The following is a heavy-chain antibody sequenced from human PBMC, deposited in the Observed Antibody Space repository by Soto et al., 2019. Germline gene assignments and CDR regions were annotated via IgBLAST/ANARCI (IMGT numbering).Heavy chain of an antibody. Sequence: SETLSLTCTVSGGSISSSSYYWGWIRQPPGKGLEWIGSIYYSGSTYYNPSLKSRVTISVDTSKNQFSLKLSSVTAADTAVYYCARPGGGWYLNYFDYWGQGTLVTVSS. CDR2: IYYSGST. CDR3: ARPGGGWYLNYFDY. D-gene: IGHD6-19*01. CDR1: GGSISSSSYY. J-gene: IGHJ4*02. V-gene: IGHV4-39*01.